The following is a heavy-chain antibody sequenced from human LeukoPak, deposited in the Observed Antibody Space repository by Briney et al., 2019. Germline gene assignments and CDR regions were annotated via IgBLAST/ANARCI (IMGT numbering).Heavy chain of an antibody. J-gene: IGHJ3*02. CDR3: ARWVIAVAGNDAFDI. V-gene: IGHV3-48*03. Sequence: GGSLRLSCADSGFTFSGYEMNWVRRAPGKGLEWVSYISTSGSIRYYTDSVKGRFTISRDNAKNSLYLQMNSLRAEDTAVYYCARWVIAVAGNDAFDIWGQGTMVTVSS. D-gene: IGHD6-19*01. CDR1: GFTFSGYE. CDR2: ISTSGSIR.